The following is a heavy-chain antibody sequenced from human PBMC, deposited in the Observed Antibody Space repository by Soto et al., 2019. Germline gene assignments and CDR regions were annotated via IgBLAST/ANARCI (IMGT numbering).Heavy chain of an antibody. CDR3: ARDPQYSGSLSGGGDAFDI. J-gene: IGHJ3*02. Sequence: QVQLVQSGAEVKKPGASVKVSCKASGYTFTSHGISWVRQAPGQGLEWMGWISAYNGNTNYAQKLQGRVTITKDTSTSTAYMELRSLRSDDTAVYYCARDPQYSGSLSGGGDAFDIWGHGTMVTVSS. V-gene: IGHV1-18*01. CDR1: GYTFTSHG. CDR2: ISAYNGNT. D-gene: IGHD1-26*01.